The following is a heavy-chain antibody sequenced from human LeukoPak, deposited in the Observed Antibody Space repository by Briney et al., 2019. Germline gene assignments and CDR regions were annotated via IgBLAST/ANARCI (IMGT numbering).Heavy chain of an antibody. D-gene: IGHD2-2*01. Sequence: SQTLSLTCAISGDSVSSNSVTWNWIRQSPSRGLEWLGRTYYRSTWYNDYAVSVRGRITVNPDTSKNQFSLHLNSVTPEDTAVYYCARRLTQYDCFDPWGQGILITVSS. CDR3: ARRLTQYDCFDP. V-gene: IGHV6-1*01. CDR2: TYYRSTWYN. CDR1: GDSVSSNSVT. J-gene: IGHJ5*02.